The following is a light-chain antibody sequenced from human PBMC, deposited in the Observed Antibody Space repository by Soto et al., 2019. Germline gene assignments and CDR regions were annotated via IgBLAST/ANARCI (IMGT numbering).Light chain of an antibody. CDR3: QQTFSPFVT. V-gene: IGKV1-39*01. Sequence: DIQMTQSPPSLSAYVGDRVTITCRASETITDFLNWYQLKPGKAPKLLIYSASNLQPGVPSRFSGSGYGTDFTRTLSGLQHEESATYYCQQTFSPFVTFGAGTKVEV. CDR2: SAS. J-gene: IGKJ4*01. CDR1: ETITDF.